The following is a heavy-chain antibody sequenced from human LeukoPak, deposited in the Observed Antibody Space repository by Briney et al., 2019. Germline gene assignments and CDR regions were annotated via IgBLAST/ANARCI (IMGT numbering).Heavy chain of an antibody. CDR1: GGSFSGYY. CDR2: INHSGST. Sequence: SETLSLTCAVYGGSFSGYYWSWIRQPPGKGLEWIGEINHSGSTNYNPSLKSRVTISVDTSKNQFSLKLSSVTAADTAVYYCARVVSMVRGAYYYYSYYMDVWGKGTTVTVSS. CDR3: ARVVSMVRGAYYYYSYYMDV. V-gene: IGHV4-34*01. J-gene: IGHJ6*03. D-gene: IGHD3-10*01.